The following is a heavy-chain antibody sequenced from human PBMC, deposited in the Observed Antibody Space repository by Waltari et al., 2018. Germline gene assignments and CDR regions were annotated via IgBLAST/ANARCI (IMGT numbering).Heavy chain of an antibody. Sequence: QVQLQQWGAGLLKPSATLSLTCAVYGGSFSGYYWSWLRQPPGQGLEWSGEIKHSGSTNYNPSLKSRITISVDTSKNQFSLKLSSVTAADTAVYYCARGPHYYGSGSYYNLFGYWGQGTLVTVSS. CDR1: GGSFSGYY. CDR2: IKHSGST. V-gene: IGHV4-34*01. J-gene: IGHJ4*02. D-gene: IGHD3-10*01. CDR3: ARGPHYYGSGSYYNLFGY.